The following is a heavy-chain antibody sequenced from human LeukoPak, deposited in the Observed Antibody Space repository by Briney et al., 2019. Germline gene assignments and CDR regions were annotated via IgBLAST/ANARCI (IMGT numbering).Heavy chain of an antibody. J-gene: IGHJ6*02. CDR1: GLTFSSYG. Sequence: GGSLRLSCLASGLTFSSYGMHWVRQAPGKGLEWVALISFDGSHKYYAGSVKGRFTSSRDNSKNTLYLQMNSLRAEDTAVYYCAKDLGSIVVVPVAIYGMDVWGQGTTVTVSS. CDR2: ISFDGSHK. D-gene: IGHD2-2*01. V-gene: IGHV3-30*18. CDR3: AKDLGSIVVVPVAIYGMDV.